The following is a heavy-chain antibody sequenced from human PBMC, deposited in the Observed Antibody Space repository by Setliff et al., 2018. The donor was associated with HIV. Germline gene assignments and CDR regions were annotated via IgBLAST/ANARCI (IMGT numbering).Heavy chain of an antibody. CDR2: ISAYNGNT. V-gene: IGHV1-18*01. J-gene: IGHJ6*02. CDR3: AREIGDYYDSSGYYPPTDYYYGMDV. D-gene: IGHD3-22*01. Sequence: ASVKVSCKASGDTFSSSAISWVRQAPGQGLEWMGWISAYNGNTNYAQKLQGRVTMTTDTSTSTAYMELRSLRSDDTAVYYCAREIGDYYDSSGYYPPTDYYYGMDVWGQGTTVTVSS. CDR1: GDTFSSSA.